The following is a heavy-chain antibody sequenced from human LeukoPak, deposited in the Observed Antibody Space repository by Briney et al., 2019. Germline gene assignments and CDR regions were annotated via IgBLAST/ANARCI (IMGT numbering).Heavy chain of an antibody. J-gene: IGHJ4*02. CDR2: ISGSGGST. CDR1: GFTFSSYA. D-gene: IGHD1-14*01. V-gene: IGHV3-23*01. CDR3: ARDHAIVKENQIIDY. Sequence: GGSLRLSCAASGFTFSSYAMSWVRQAPGKGLEWVSAISGSGGSTYYADSVKGRFTISRDNSKNTLYLQMNSLRAEDTAVYYCARDHAIVKENQIIDYWGQGTLVTVSS.